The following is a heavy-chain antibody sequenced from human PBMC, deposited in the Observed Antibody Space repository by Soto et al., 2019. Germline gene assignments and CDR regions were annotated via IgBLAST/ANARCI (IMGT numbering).Heavy chain of an antibody. J-gene: IGHJ5*02. CDR1: GFTXSXYX. CDR3: AKDEGPHIGNWFDP. Sequence: ESGGGLVQPWGSLRLSCAASGFTXSXYXMSWVRQAPGKGLEWVSAISGSGGSTYYADSVKGRFTISRDNSKNTLYLQMNSLRAEDTAVYYCAKDEGPHIGNWFDPWGQGTLVTVSS. CDR2: ISGSGGST. V-gene: IGHV3-23*01.